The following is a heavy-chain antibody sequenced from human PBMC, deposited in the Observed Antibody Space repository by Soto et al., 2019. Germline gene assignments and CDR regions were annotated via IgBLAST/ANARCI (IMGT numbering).Heavy chain of an antibody. D-gene: IGHD5-12*01. CDR3: ARGAYRRYNWFDP. J-gene: IGHJ5*02. CDR1: GGSVSSGGYY. V-gene: IGHV4-31*03. Sequence: QVQLQESGPGLVKPSQILSLTCTVSGGSVSSGGYYWSWIRQHPGKGLEWIGHIYYSGSTYYNPSLKSRVTISVDTSKNQFSLKLSSLTVADTDVYYCARGAYRRYNWFDPWGQGTLVTVSS. CDR2: IYYSGST.